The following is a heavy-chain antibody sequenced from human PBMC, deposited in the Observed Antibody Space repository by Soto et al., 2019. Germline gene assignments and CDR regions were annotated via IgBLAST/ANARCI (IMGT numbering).Heavy chain of an antibody. CDR2: ISGSGGST. D-gene: IGHD6-13*01. V-gene: IGHV3-23*01. J-gene: IGHJ6*01. CDR1: GFTFISDA. CDR3: AKDGPDSSSWYTYHYYYYGMDV. Sequence: LSXSCAASGFTFISDAMSWVRQAPGNVLEWVSAISGSGGSTYYADSVKGRFTISRDNSKNTLYLQMNSLRAEDTAVYYCAKDGPDSSSWYTYHYYYYGMDVCGQLTTVTVS.